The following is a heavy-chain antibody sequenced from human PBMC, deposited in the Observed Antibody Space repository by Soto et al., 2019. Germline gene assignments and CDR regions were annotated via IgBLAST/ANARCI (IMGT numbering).Heavy chain of an antibody. V-gene: IGHV3-23*01. D-gene: IGHD4-17*01. Sequence: GGSLRLSCAASGFTFSSYAMSWVRQAPGKGLEWVSAISGSGGSTYYADSLKGRFTISRDNSKNTLYLQMNSLRAEDTAVYYCAKDWGDYGGKACFDYWGQGTLVTVSS. CDR1: GFTFSSYA. J-gene: IGHJ4*02. CDR3: AKDWGDYGGKACFDY. CDR2: ISGSGGST.